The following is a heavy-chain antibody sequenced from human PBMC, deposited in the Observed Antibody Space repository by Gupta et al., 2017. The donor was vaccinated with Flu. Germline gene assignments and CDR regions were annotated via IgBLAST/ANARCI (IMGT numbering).Heavy chain of an antibody. V-gene: IGHV3-11*05. Sequence: QVHLVESGGGLVKPGGSLRLSWAASGFTFSGYYMSWIRQAPGGGLEWISYIGGSSSDTNYADSVKGRFTSSRDNAKSSLYLQMNSLRAEDTAVYYCVRDISGVGSTYYFDYWGRGTLVTVSS. J-gene: IGHJ4*02. D-gene: IGHD3-3*02. CDR2: IGGSSSDT. CDR1: GFTFSGYY. CDR3: VRDISGVGSTYYFDY.